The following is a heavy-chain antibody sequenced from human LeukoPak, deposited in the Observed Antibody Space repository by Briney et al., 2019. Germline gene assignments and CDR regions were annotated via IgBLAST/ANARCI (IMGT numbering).Heavy chain of an antibody. J-gene: IGHJ3*01. V-gene: IGHV4-61*05. CDR3: ARVGAGGPRRALDV. CDR1: GGSISSISYY. Sequence: SETLSLTCTVAGGSISSISYYWGWLRQPPGNGLEGIWLCYDRGSTNYNPSLKRRVTTSLAPAKHQCSLELSSVSAADTAVYYCARVGAGGPRRALDVWGQGTVVTVSS. D-gene: IGHD6-13*01. CDR2: CYDRGST.